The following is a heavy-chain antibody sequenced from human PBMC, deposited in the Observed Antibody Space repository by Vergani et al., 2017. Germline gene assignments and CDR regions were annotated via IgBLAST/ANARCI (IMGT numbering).Heavy chain of an antibody. CDR1: GGTFSSYA. CDR2: IIPIFGTA. CDR3: ARGGLGYCSSTSCPPEYYYYYYMDV. V-gene: IGHV1-69*01. Sequence: QVQLVQSGAEVKKPGSSVKVSCKASGGTFSSYAISRVRQAPGQGLEWMGGIIPIFGTANYAQKFQGRVTITADESTSTAYMELSSLRSEDTAVYYCARGGLGYCSSTSCPPEYYYYYYMDVWGKGTTVTVSS. D-gene: IGHD2-2*01. J-gene: IGHJ6*03.